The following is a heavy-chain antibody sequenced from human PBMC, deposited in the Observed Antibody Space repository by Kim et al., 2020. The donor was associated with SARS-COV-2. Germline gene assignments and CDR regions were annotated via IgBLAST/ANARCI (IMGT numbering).Heavy chain of an antibody. Sequence: DSVKVSCKASGYTFTSYAMHWVRQAPGQRLEWMGWINAGNGNTKYSQKFQGRVTITRDTSASTAFMELSSLRSEDTAVYYCASDLEAAACDYWGQGTLVTVSS. CDR3: ASDLEAAACDY. CDR2: INAGNGNT. CDR1: GYTFTSYA. D-gene: IGHD2-15*01. J-gene: IGHJ4*02. V-gene: IGHV1-3*01.